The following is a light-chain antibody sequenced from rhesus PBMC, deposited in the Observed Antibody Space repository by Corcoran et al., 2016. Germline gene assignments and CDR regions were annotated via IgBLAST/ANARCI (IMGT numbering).Light chain of an antibody. V-gene: IGKV1-22*01. CDR3: LQYGSGPRT. CDR1: QSISSW. CDR2: KTS. Sequence: DIQMTQSPSSLSASVGDTVTITCRASQSISSWLAWNQQKPGKAPTLLISKTSTLESGVPPRFSGSGSIKDFTLIITNLQPEDFATYYCLQYGSGPRTFGQGTKVTIK. J-gene: IGKJ1*01.